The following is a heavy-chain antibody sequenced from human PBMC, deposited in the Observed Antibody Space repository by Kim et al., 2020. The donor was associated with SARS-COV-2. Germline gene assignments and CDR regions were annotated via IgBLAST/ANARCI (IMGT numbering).Heavy chain of an antibody. J-gene: IGHJ6*02. CDR3: TRLSWGAGMVSGKEHREGRQGFDV. D-gene: IGHD6-19*01. Sequence: GESLKISCQGSGYTFRDFWIVWVRQMPGKGLEVMGIIYPGDSDTRYSPSFRGQVTISADKSINTAYLQWSSLKASDSAMYYCTRLSWGAGMVSGKEHREGRQGFDVWGQGTTVTVSS. CDR1: GYTFRDFW. V-gene: IGHV5-51*01. CDR2: IYPGDSDT.